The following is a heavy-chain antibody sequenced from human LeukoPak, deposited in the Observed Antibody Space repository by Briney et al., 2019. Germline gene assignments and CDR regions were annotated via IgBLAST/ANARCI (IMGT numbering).Heavy chain of an antibody. CDR2: INTNTGNP. D-gene: IGHD4-23*01. J-gene: IGHJ5*02. CDR3: ARAGSWLRWKGYNWFDP. CDR1: GYTFTSYA. V-gene: IGHV7-4-1*02. Sequence: ASVTVSCTASGYTFTSYAMNWVRQAPGQGLEWMGWINTNTGNPTYAQGFTGRFVFSLDTSVSTAYLQISSLKAEDTAVYYCARAGSWLRWKGYNWFDPWGQGTLVTVSS.